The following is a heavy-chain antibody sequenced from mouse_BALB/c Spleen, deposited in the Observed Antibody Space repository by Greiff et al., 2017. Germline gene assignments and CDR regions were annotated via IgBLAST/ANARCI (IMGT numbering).Heavy chain of an antibody. V-gene: IGHV10-1*02. CDR3: VRHENYGSSFDY. CDR1: GFTFNTYA. D-gene: IGHD1-1*01. CDR2: IRSKSNNYAT. J-gene: IGHJ2*01. Sequence: EVQGVESGGGLVQPKGSLKLSCAASGFTFNTYAMNWVRQAPGKGLEWVARIRSKSNNYATYYADSVKDRFTISRDDSQSMLYLQMNNLKTEDTAMYYCVRHENYGSSFDYWGQGTTLTVSS.